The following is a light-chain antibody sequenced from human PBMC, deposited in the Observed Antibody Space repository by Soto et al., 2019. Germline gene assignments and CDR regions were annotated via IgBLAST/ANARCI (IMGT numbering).Light chain of an antibody. V-gene: IGKV1-5*03. CDR2: KAS. CDR3: QQYDRFPYT. J-gene: IGKJ2*01. CDR1: QSLSYW. Sequence: DIQMTQSPCTLSASVGDTVTITCRASQSLSYWLAWYQQKPGQAPKLLIHKASTLQSGVPSRFSGSDSGTVFSLTISSRHPDEFATFSCQQYDRFPYTFGQGTKLEIK.